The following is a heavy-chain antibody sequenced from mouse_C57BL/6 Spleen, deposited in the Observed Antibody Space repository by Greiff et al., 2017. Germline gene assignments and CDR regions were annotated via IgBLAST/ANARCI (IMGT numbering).Heavy chain of an antibody. CDR3: ARHEGGGCLDY. D-gene: IGHD3-3*01. J-gene: IGHJ2*01. CDR2: FYPGSGSI. CDR1: GYTFTEYT. Sequence: VQGVESGAELVKPGASVKLSCKASGYTFTEYTIHWVKQRPGQGLEWIGWFYPGSGSIKYNEKFKDNATLTADKSSSTVYMELSRLTSEYSAVYFCARHEGGGCLDYWGQGTTLTVSS. V-gene: IGHV1-62-2*01.